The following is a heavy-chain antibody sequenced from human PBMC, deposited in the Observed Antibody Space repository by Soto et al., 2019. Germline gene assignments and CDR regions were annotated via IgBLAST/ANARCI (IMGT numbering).Heavy chain of an antibody. CDR1: GGTFNSYT. V-gene: IGHV1-69*01. CDR3: ARLPTIVLVPTKHPLGACFDR. J-gene: IGHJ5*02. CDR2: ITPIFGRT. D-gene: IGHD2-8*02. Sequence: QVQLVQSGAEVKKPGSSVKVSCKASGGTFNSYTINWVRQAPGQGLEWMGGITPIFGRTNYAQKFQDRVTITAAESTNTAYMELRDLTSDDTAVYYCARLPTIVLVPTKHPLGACFDRWGEGALGTVSS.